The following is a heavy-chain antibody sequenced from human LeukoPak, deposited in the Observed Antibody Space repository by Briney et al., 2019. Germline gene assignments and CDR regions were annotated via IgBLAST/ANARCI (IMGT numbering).Heavy chain of an antibody. D-gene: IGHD6-19*01. CDR3: ATDRYSSGQTFDY. J-gene: IGHJ4*02. V-gene: IGHV1-2*02. CDR1: GYTFSGYY. Sequence: ASVKVSCKASGYTFSGYYLHWVQQAPGQGLEWMGWINPNSGGTNYAQKFQGRVTMTEDTSTDTAYMELSSLRSEDTAVYYCATDRYSSGQTFDYWGQGTLVTVSS. CDR2: INPNSGGT.